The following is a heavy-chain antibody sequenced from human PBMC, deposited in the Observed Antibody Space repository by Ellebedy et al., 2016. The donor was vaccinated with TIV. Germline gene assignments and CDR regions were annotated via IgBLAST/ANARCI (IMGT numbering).Heavy chain of an antibody. D-gene: IGHD1-14*01. V-gene: IGHV4-4*02. CDR3: ARVRRLTTLDS. CDR1: GDSIRSDYW. Sequence: SQTLSLTXXVSGDSIRSDYWWTWVRQPPEKGLEWTGEIYHFGTTNYNPSLKSRVTISVDKSKNQFSLRLTSMTAADTALYYCARVRRLTTLDSWGQGTLVTVSS. CDR2: IYHFGTT. J-gene: IGHJ4*02.